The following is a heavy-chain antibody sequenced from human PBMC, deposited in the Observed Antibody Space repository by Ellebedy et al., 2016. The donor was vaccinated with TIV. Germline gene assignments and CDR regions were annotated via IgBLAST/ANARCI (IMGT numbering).Heavy chain of an antibody. CDR1: GGSISSYY. CDR2: IYYSGST. CDR3: ARDVYYGSRDYYYGMDV. D-gene: IGHD3-10*01. J-gene: IGHJ6*02. Sequence: MPSETLSLTCTVSGGSISSYYWSWIRQPPGKGLEWIGYIYYSGSTNYNPSLKSRVTISVDTSKNQFSLKLSSVTAADTAVYYCARDVYYGSRDYYYGMDVWGQGTTVTVSS. V-gene: IGHV4-59*12.